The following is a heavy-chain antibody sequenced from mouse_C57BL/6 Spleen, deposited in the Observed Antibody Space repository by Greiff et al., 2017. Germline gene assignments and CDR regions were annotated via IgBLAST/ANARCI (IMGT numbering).Heavy chain of an antibody. V-gene: IGHV1-80*01. CDR2: IYPGDGDT. D-gene: IGHD1-1*01. CDR1: GYAFSSYW. CDR3: ARPLTVGGFAY. Sequence: QVQLQQSGAELVKPGASVKISCKASGYAFSSYWMNWVKQRPEKGLEWIGQIYPGDGDTKYAGKFKGKATMTAETASSTAYMQLSSLTSEDSAVYFCARPLTVGGFAYWGQGTLVTVSA. J-gene: IGHJ3*01.